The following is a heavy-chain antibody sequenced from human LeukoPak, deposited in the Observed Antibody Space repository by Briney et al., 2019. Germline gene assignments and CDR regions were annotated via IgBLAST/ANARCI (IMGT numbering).Heavy chain of an antibody. CDR1: GFTFSSYS. D-gene: IGHD4-23*01. V-gene: IGHV3-21*01. Sequence: GGSLRLSCAASGFTFSSYSMNWVRQAPGKGLEWVSSISSSSSYIYYADSVKGRFTISRDNSKNSLYLQMNSLRAEDTAVYYCARGRPHGNDYWGQGTLVAVSS. J-gene: IGHJ4*02. CDR2: ISSSSSYI. CDR3: ARGRPHGNDY.